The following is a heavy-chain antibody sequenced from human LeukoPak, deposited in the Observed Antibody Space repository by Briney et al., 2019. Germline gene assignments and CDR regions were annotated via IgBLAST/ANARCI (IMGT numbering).Heavy chain of an antibody. CDR1: GYTFTSYG. CDR2: ISAYSGNT. Sequence: GASVKVSCKASGYTFTSYGISWVRQAPGQGLEWMGWISAYSGNTNYAQKLQGRVTMTTDTSTSTAYMELRSLRSDDTAVYYCARTPKYYYGSGSYYKDLDYWGQGTLVTVSS. V-gene: IGHV1-18*01. CDR3: ARTPKYYYGSGSYYKDLDY. J-gene: IGHJ4*02. D-gene: IGHD3-10*01.